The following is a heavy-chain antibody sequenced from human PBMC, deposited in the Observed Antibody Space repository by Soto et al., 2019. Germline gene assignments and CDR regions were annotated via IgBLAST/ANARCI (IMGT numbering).Heavy chain of an antibody. CDR3: ARERPDGSRLDP. Sequence: SSETLSLTCAVSGGSLSSGGYSWSWIRQPPGKGLEWIGYIYHSGSTYYNPSLKSRVTISVDTSKNQFSLKLSSVTAADTAVYYCARERPDGSRLDPWGQGTLVPVS. CDR1: GGSLSSGGYS. J-gene: IGHJ5*02. V-gene: IGHV4-30-2*05. D-gene: IGHD6-13*01. CDR2: IYHSGST.